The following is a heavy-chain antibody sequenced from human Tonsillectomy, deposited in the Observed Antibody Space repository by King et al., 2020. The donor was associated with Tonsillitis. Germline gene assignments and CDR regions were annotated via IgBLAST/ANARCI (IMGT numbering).Heavy chain of an antibody. CDR1: GFTFSSYG. Sequence: VQLVESGGGVVQPGRSLRLSCAASGFTFSSYGMHWVRQAPGKGLEWVSVISYDGSNKYYADSVKGRFTISRDSSKNTLYLQMNSLHQGPIGLPPGTLLQEHLWG. CDR3: TLLQEHL. J-gene: IGHJ6*01. V-gene: IGHV3-30*03. CDR2: ISYDGSNK.